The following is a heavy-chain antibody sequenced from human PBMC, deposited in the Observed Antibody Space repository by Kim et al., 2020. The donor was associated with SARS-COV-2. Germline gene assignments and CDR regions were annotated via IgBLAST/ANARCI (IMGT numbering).Heavy chain of an antibody. Sequence: ASVKVSCKASGYTFNAYYMHWVRQAPGQGLEWMGRINPNSGGTNYAQKFQGRVTMTRDTSISTAYMELSRLRSDDTAVYYCARAKAPISGWFDPWGQGTLVTVSS. CDR1: GYTFNAYY. J-gene: IGHJ5*02. V-gene: IGHV1-2*06. CDR3: ARAKAPISGWFDP. D-gene: IGHD2-21*01. CDR2: INPNSGGT.